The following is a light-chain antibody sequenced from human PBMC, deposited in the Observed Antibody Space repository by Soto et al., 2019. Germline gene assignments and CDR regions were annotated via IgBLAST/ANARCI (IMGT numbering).Light chain of an antibody. Sequence: DIPMTQSPSCLSAPLGXRXXXXXRASQSINSWLAWYQQQPGKAPXXLIYKASSLESGVPSRFSGIASGTESTLTISSLKSDDFATYYCQQYNTYVTFGGGTKVDIK. CDR1: QSINSW. J-gene: IGKJ4*01. CDR2: KAS. V-gene: IGKV1-5*03. CDR3: QQYNTYVT.